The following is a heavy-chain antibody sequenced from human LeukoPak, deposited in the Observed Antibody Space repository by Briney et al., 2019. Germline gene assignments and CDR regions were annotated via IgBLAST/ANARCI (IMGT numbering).Heavy chain of an antibody. V-gene: IGHV3-23*01. Sequence: GGSLILSCAASGFTLSNYAMTWVRQAPGKGLQWVSTISVSGDNTYYADSVKGRFTISRDTSKSTLYLQMNSLKDEDTAVYYCAKYGSGTYYNGLYWGQGTLVTVSS. J-gene: IGHJ4*02. CDR2: ISVSGDNT. CDR3: AKYGSGTYYNGLY. CDR1: GFTLSNYA. D-gene: IGHD3-10*01.